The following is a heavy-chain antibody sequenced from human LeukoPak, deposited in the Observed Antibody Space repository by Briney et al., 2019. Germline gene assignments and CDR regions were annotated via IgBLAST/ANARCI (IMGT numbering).Heavy chain of an antibody. CDR3: ARDQVGIAAAGGFDY. V-gene: IGHV4-38-2*02. CDR2: IYHSGST. D-gene: IGHD6-13*01. Sequence: SETLSLTCTVSGYSISSGYYWGWIRQPPGKGLEWIGSIYHSGSTYYNPSLKSRVTISVDTSKNQFSLKLSSVTAADTAVYYCARDQVGIAAAGGFDYWGQGTLVTVSS. J-gene: IGHJ4*02. CDR1: GYSISSGYY.